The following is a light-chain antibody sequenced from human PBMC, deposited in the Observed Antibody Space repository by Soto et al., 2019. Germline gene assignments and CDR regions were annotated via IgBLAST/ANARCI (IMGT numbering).Light chain of an antibody. Sequence: ELVMTQSPATLSVSPGERVTLSCRASQSVSSNLAWYQQKPGQAPGLLIYGASSRATGIPDRFSGSGFGTEFTLTISSLQSEDFAVYYCQQYNSWPPITFGQGTRLEIK. J-gene: IGKJ5*01. CDR1: QSVSSN. CDR2: GAS. V-gene: IGKV3D-15*01. CDR3: QQYNSWPPIT.